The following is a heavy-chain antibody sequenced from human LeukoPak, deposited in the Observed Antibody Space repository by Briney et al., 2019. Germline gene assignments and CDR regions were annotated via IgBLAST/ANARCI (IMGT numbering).Heavy chain of an antibody. D-gene: IGHD6-25*01. CDR1: GFTFSSYS. Sequence: GGSLRLSCAASGFTFSSYSMNWVRQAPGKGLEWVSSISSSSSYIYYADSVKGRFTISRDNAKNSLYLQMNSLRAEDTAVYYCARDGGTRPPAYYYGMDVWGQGTTVTVSS. CDR3: ARDGGTRPPAYYYGMDV. CDR2: ISSSSSYI. V-gene: IGHV3-21*01. J-gene: IGHJ6*02.